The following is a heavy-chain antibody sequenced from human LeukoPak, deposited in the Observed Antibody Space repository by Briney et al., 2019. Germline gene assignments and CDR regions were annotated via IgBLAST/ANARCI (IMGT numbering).Heavy chain of an antibody. CDR2: IIPILGIA. V-gene: IGHV1-69*04. Sequence: ASVKVSCKASGGTFSSYAISWVRQAPGQGLEWMGRIIPILGIANYAQKFQGRVTITADKSTSTAYMELSSLRSEDTAVYYCARASTGLKRVVVAATHAFDIWGQGTMVTVSS. CDR1: GGTFSSYA. CDR3: ARASTGLKRVVVAATHAFDI. J-gene: IGHJ3*02. D-gene: IGHD2-15*01.